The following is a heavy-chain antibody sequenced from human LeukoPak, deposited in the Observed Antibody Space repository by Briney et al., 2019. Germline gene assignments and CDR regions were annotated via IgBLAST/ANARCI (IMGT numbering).Heavy chain of an antibody. V-gene: IGHV4-39*01. CDR2: IYYSGST. CDR3: ASTGGYYYYFDY. CDR1: GGSISSSSYY. D-gene: IGHD3-22*01. Sequence: SETLSLTCTVSGGSISSSSYYWGWIRQPPGKGLEWIGSIYYSGSTYYNPSLKSRVTISVETSKNQCSLKLSSVTAADTAVYYCASTGGYYYYFDYWGQGTLVTVSS. J-gene: IGHJ4*02.